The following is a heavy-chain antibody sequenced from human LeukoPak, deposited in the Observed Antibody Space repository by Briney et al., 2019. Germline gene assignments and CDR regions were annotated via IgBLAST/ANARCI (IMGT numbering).Heavy chain of an antibody. V-gene: IGHV4-59*01. D-gene: IGHD6-19*01. CDR3: ARGSSSDYYSLAAFDI. CDR2: IYYNGGT. Sequence: SETLSLTCTVSGGSISSYYWSWIRQPPWKGLEWIGYIYYNGGTNYNPSLKSRVTISVDTSKNHFSLKLNSVTAADTAVYYCARGSSSDYYSLAAFDIWGLGTMVTVSS. J-gene: IGHJ3*02. CDR1: GGSISSYY.